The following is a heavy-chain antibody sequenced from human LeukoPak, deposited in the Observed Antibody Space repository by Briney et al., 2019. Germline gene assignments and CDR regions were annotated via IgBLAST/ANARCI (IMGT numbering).Heavy chain of an antibody. CDR2: IYTSGST. J-gene: IGHJ5*02. Sequence: SETLSLTCTVSGGSISSYYWSWIRQPAGKGLEWIGRIYTSGSTNYNPSLKSRVTMSVDTSKNQFSLKLSSVTAADTAVYYCARIRGGRLAVTTRPRWFDPWGQGTLVTVSS. CDR1: GGSISSYY. CDR3: ARIRGGRLAVTTRPRWFDP. V-gene: IGHV4-4*07. D-gene: IGHD4-17*01.